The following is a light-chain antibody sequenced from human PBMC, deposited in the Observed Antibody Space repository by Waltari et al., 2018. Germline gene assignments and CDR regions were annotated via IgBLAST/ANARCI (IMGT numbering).Light chain of an antibody. V-gene: IGLV1-44*01. Sequence: QSVLTQPPSASGTPGQRVTISCSGSSPNIGRNTVTWYQQLPGTAPKLLIYTNNQRPAGVPDRFSGSKSGTSASLAISGLQSEDEADYHCAAWNDSLTAWVFGGGTKLTVL. CDR1: SPNIGRNT. J-gene: IGLJ3*02. CDR2: TNN. CDR3: AAWNDSLTAWV.